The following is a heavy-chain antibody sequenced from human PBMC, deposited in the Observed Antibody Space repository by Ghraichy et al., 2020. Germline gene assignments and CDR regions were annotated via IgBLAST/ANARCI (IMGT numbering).Heavy chain of an antibody. CDR2: IIPIFGTA. CDR3: ARDRGITFGGVIAFLDY. J-gene: IGHJ4*02. CDR1: GGTFSSYA. V-gene: IGHV1-69*13. D-gene: IGHD3-16*02. Sequence: SVKVSCKASGGTFSSYAISWVRQAPGQGLEGMGGIIPIFGTANYAQKFQGRVTITADESTSTAYMELSSLRSEDTAVYYCARDRGITFGGVIAFLDYWGQGTLVTVSS.